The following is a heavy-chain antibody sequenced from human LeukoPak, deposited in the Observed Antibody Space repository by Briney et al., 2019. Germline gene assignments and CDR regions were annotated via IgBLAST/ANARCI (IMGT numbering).Heavy chain of an antibody. CDR1: GGSIDSTNW. CDR2: IYYSGST. Sequence: SETLSLTCDVSGGSIDSTNWWNWVRQPPGKGLEWIGYIYYSGSTNYNPSLKSRVTISVDTSKNQFSLKLNSVTAADTAVYYCARARYGRNLWDYWGQGTLVTVSS. CDR3: ARARYGRNLWDY. V-gene: IGHV4-59*01. D-gene: IGHD2-15*01. J-gene: IGHJ4*02.